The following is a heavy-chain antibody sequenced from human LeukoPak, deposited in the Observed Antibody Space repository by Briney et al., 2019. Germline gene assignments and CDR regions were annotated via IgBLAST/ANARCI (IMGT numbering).Heavy chain of an antibody. CDR2: IYYSGST. V-gene: IGHV4-30-4*01. J-gene: IGHJ6*02. Sequence: SQTLSLTCTVSGGSISSGDYYWSWIRQPPGKGLEWIGYIYYSGSTNYNPSLKSRVTISVDTSKNQFSLKLSSVTAADTAVYYCARAAAGTDFNGMDVWGQGTTVTVSS. D-gene: IGHD6-13*01. CDR1: GGSISSGDYY. CDR3: ARAAAGTDFNGMDV.